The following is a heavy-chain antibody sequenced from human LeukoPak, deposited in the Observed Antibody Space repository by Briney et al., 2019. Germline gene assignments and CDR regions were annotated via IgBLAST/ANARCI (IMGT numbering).Heavy chain of an antibody. D-gene: IGHD6-19*01. V-gene: IGHV3-43*02. J-gene: IGHJ6*02. CDR1: GFTFDDYD. Sequence: PGGSLRLSCAASGFTFDDYDMHWVRQAPGKGLEWVSLISGDGGSTYYADSVKGRFTISRDNSKNSLYLQMNSLRTEDTALYYCAKAAVAATSPDGNYYYAMDVWGQGTTVTVSS. CDR3: AKAAVAATSPDGNYYYAMDV. CDR2: ISGDGGST.